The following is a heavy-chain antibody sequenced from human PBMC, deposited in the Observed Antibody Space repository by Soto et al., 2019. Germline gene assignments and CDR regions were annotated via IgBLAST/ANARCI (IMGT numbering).Heavy chain of an antibody. CDR2: ISGYNGKT. CDR1: GYTFSMSG. V-gene: IGHV1-18*01. CDR3: AREGPRPYYYYGMDV. Sequence: QVQLVQSGAEVKKPGASVKVSCKSSGYTFSMSGISWVRQAPGQGLEWMGWISGYNGKTNYEQKFQDRVTMTTDTSTNMAYMELRSLRSAATAVYYCAREGPRPYYYYGMDVWGQGTTVTVSS. J-gene: IGHJ6*02.